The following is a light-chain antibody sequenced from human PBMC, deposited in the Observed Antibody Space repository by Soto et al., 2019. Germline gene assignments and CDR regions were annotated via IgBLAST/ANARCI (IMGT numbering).Light chain of an antibody. CDR1: SSDVGGYNY. CDR2: EVS. J-gene: IGLJ2*01. Sequence: QSALTQPPSASGSPGQSVTISCTGTSSDVGGYNYVSWYQQHPGKAPKVMIYEVSNRPSGVPDRFSGSKSGNTASLTVSGLHAEDEADYYCSSYTGSNLVFVGGTKLTVL. V-gene: IGLV2-8*01. CDR3: SSYTGSNLV.